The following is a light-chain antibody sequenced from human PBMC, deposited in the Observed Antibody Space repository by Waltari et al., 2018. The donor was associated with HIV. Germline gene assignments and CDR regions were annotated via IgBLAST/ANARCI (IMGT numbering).Light chain of an antibody. CDR2: WAS. Sequence: DIVMTHSPDYLAVSLGERATINCKSSQIVLYSSTNKNYLASYQQTPGQPPKGLIYWASTRESGFPDRFSGSGSVTDFTLTLSNLQAEDVAVYYCQHYYSPPPRTFGQGTKVEIK. V-gene: IGKV4-1*01. J-gene: IGKJ1*01. CDR3: QHYYSPPPRT. CDR1: QIVLYSSTNKNY.